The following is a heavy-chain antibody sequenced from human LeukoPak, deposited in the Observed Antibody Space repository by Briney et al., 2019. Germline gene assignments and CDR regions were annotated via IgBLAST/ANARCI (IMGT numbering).Heavy chain of an antibody. V-gene: IGHV1-2*02. D-gene: IGHD6-6*01. Sequence: ASVKVSCRASGYTFTGNYIHWVRQAPGQGLEWMGWINPNSGGTKFAQRFQGRVSMTRDTSITTAYMDLSRLTSDDTAVYYCARGDRSSSILEDAFDLWGPGTTVSVSS. CDR2: INPNSGGT. CDR1: GYTFTGNY. CDR3: ARGDRSSSILEDAFDL. J-gene: IGHJ3*01.